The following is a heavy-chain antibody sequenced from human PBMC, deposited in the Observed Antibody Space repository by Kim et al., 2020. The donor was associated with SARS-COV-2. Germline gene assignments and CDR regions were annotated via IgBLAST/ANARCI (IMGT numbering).Heavy chain of an antibody. CDR3: ARGAYNYVLY. CDR2: IYYSGST. V-gene: IGHV4-59*01. D-gene: IGHD3-10*02. CDR1: GGSISTYY. Sequence: SETLSLTCTVSGGSISTYYWSWIRQPPGAGLEWIGYIYYSGSTNYNPSLKSRVTISVDTSKNQFSLKLHSVTAADTAVYYCARGAYNYVLYWGQGILVTV. J-gene: IGHJ4*02.